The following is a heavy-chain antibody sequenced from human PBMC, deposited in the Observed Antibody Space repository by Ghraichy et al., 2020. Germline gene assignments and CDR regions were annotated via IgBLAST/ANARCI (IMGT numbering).Heavy chain of an antibody. V-gene: IGHV3-7*04. Sequence: GGSLRLSCAASGFTFNTYYMTWVRQAPGKGLEWVANIKQDGSEKYYVDSVKGRFTISRDNAKDSVYLQMNSLRAEDTAVYYCGRGGYIDGYNAVGYWGPGTQGTGS. D-gene: IGHD5-18*01. CDR2: IKQDGSEK. J-gene: IGHJ4*02. CDR3: GRGGYIDGYNAVGY. CDR1: GFTFNTYY.